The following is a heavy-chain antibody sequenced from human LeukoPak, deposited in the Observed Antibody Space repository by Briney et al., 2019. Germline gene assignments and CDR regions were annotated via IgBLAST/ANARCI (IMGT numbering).Heavy chain of an antibody. D-gene: IGHD5-12*01. CDR3: ARGAGGYDWNDAFDI. CDR2: ITSSSSFI. CDR1: RFSFSSYS. Sequence: GGSLRLSCAASRFSFSSYSMNWVRQAPGKGLEWVSSITSSSSFIYYADSVKGRFTISRDNARNSLYLQMNSLRAEDTAVYYCARGAGGYDWNDAFDIWGQGTMVTASS. V-gene: IGHV3-21*01. J-gene: IGHJ3*02.